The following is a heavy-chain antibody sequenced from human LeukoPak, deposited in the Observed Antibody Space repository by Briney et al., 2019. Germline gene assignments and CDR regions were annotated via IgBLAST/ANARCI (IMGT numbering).Heavy chain of an antibody. CDR1: GFTFGSYG. J-gene: IGHJ4*02. V-gene: IGHV3-7*01. CDR2: IKQDGTQK. D-gene: IGHD2-15*01. CDR3: ARKGLPDY. Sequence: GRSLRLSCAASGFTFGSYGMHWVRQAPGKGLEWVANIKQDGTQKYYVDSMKGRLTISRDNAKNSLYLQMNSLRDEDTAVYYCARKGLPDYWGQGTLVTVSS.